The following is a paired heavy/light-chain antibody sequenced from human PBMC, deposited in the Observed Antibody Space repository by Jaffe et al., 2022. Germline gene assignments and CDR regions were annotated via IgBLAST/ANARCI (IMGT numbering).Heavy chain of an antibody. CDR2: IIPIFGTA. V-gene: IGHV1-69*05. CDR3: ARGVVVVPAAISLTEWWGDYYYMDV. D-gene: IGHD2-2*01. CDR1: GGTFSSYA. J-gene: IGHJ6*03. Sequence: QVQLVQSGAEVKKPGSSVKVSCKASGGTFSSYAISWVRQAPGQGLEWMGGIIPIFGTANYAQKFQGRVTITTDESTSTAYMELSSLRSEDTAVYYCARGVVVVPAAISLTEWWGDYYYMDVWGKGTTVTVSS.
Light chain of an antibody. V-gene: IGLV1-51*01. CDR2: DNN. CDR3: GTWDSSLSAFWV. CDR1: SSNIGNNY. J-gene: IGLJ3*02. Sequence: QSVLTQPPSVSAAPGQKVTISCSGSSSNIGNNYVSWYQQLPGTAPKLLIYDNNKRPSGIPDRFSGSKSGTSATLGITGLQTGDEADYYCGTWDSSLSAFWVFGGGTKLTVL.